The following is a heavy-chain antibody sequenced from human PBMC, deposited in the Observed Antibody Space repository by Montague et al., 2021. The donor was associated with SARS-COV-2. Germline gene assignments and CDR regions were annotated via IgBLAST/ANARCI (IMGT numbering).Heavy chain of an antibody. CDR3: ARRFSDYEFGSSYDYGMDV. CDR2: TNYSGST. CDR1: GGSISSYY. V-gene: IGHV4-59*01. J-gene: IGHJ6*02. D-gene: IGHD3-3*01. Sequence: SETLSLTCTVSGGSISSYYWSWIRQPPGKGLEWIGETNYSGSTNYNPSLKSRVTISVDTSKNQFSLKLSSVTAADTAVYYCARRFSDYEFGSSYDYGMDVWGQGTTVTVSS.